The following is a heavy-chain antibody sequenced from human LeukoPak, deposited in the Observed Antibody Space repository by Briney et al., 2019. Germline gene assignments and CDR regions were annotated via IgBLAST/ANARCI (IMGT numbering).Heavy chain of an antibody. CDR2: ISDTGRNT. Sequence: PGGSLRLSCAASGFSLTNYAINWFRQAPGKGLEWVSGISDTGRNTDYADSVKGRFTISRDTSKNTLYLQMNSLRAEDTAVYYCAKVLSGSLLDYWGQGTLVTVSS. CDR3: AKVLSGSLLDY. D-gene: IGHD1-26*01. V-gene: IGHV3-23*01. J-gene: IGHJ4*02. CDR1: GFSLTNYA.